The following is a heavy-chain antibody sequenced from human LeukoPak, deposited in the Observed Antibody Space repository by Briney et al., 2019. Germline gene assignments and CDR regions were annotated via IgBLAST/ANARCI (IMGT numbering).Heavy chain of an antibody. J-gene: IGHJ6*03. CDR2: IKQDRSEK. Sequence: PAGALRLSCAASGFTFSSYWMSWVRQAPANGLGWVANIKQDRSEKYYVDSVKGRFTISRDNAKNSLYLQMSSLRAEDTAVYYCARELGRYYMDVWGKGTTVTVSS. CDR3: ARELGRYYMDV. CDR1: GFTFSSYW. V-gene: IGHV3-7*01.